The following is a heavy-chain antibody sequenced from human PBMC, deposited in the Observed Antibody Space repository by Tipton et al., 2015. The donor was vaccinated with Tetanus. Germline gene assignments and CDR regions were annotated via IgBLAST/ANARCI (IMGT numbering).Heavy chain of an antibody. J-gene: IGHJ4*02. CDR1: GGSINSGGYY. D-gene: IGHD3-22*01. V-gene: IGHV4-31*01. CDR3: ARGGDTYFGSSCFYDW. CDR2: IYYTGNT. Sequence: LVKPTETLSVTCTVSGGSINSGGYYWSWLRQHPGKGLEWIGYIYYTGNTNYNPSLKSQVTISVDTSNNQFTLRLISATAADTAVYYCARGGDTYFGSSCFYDWWGQGTRVTVSS.